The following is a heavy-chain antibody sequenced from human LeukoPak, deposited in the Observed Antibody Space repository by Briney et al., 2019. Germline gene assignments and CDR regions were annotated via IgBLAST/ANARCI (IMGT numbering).Heavy chain of an antibody. CDR2: ISSDGRRK. CDR3: AREVEVVPATMGAYYYYYMDV. J-gene: IGHJ6*03. CDR1: GFTFSNHA. D-gene: IGHD2-2*01. V-gene: IGHV3-74*01. Sequence: GGSLRLSCAASGFTFSNHAMHWVRQAPGKGLVWVSRISSDGRRKRYAGSVKGRFTISRDNAKNTLYLQMNSLRPDETAVYYCAREVEVVPATMGAYYYYYMDVWGKGTTVTVSS.